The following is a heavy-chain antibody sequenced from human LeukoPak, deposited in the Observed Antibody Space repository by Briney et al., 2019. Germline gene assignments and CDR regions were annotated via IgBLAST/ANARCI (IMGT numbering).Heavy chain of an antibody. CDR2: IHTSGDT. D-gene: IGHD6-6*01. CDR3: ARSLSISSSRYFDP. V-gene: IGHV3-66*03. J-gene: IGHJ5*02. CDR1: GLTGSHNY. Sequence: PGGSLRLSCAASGLTGSHNYVSWVRQAPGKGLEWVSAIHTSGDTCYADSVKGRFAISRDNSKNTLYLQMNSLRAEDTAVFYCARSLSISSSRYFDPWGQGTLVTVSS.